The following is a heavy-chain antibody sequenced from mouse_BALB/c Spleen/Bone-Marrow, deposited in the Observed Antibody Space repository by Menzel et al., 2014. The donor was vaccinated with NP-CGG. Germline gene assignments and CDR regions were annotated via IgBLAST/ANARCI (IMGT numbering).Heavy chain of an antibody. D-gene: IGHD1-1*01. Sequence: VKLVESGAELMKPGASVKTSCKATGYTFSRYWIEWVKQRPGHGLEWIGEILPGSGSTNYNEKFKGKATFTADTSSNTAYMQLSSLTSEDSAVYYCARWGYGSSYVGYFDVWGAGTTVTVSS. J-gene: IGHJ1*01. CDR1: GYTFSRYW. V-gene: IGHV1-9*01. CDR2: ILPGSGST. CDR3: ARWGYGSSYVGYFDV.